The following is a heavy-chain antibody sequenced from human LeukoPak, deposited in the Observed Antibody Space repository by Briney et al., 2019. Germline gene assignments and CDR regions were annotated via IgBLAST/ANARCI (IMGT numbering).Heavy chain of an antibody. D-gene: IGHD3-10*01. CDR3: ARGHITMVRGVIEY. J-gene: IGHJ4*02. CDR1: GGSVSSGSYY. V-gene: IGHV4-61*01. CDR2: SYYSGST. Sequence: SETLSLTCTVSGGSVSSGSYYWSWIRQPPGTGLERIGYSYYSGSTNYNPSLKSRVTISVDTSKNQFSLKLSSVTAADTAVYYCARGHITMVRGVIEYWGQGTLVTVSS.